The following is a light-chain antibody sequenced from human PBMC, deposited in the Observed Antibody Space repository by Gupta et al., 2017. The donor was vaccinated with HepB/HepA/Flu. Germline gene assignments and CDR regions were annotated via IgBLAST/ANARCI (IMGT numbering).Light chain of an antibody. CDR2: GAP. CDR3: QQYNNWPPVT. CDR1: QSVSST. Sequence: EIVMTHSPATLSLSPGERATRSCRASQSVSSTLAWYQQKPLQAPRRLINGAPTRGTSILSAISGSGSATEFTLTISSLQYEDDAADYCQQYNNWPPVTFGQGTKVEIK. V-gene: IGKV3-15*01. J-gene: IGKJ4*01.